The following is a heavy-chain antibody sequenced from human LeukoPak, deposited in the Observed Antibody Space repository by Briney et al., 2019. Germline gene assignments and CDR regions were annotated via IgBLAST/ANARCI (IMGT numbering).Heavy chain of an antibody. CDR2: ISSSGSTI. J-gene: IGHJ4*02. CDR3: ARARDCSGGSCYSGYFDY. D-gene: IGHD2-15*01. V-gene: IGHV3-11*01. CDR1: GFTFSDYY. Sequence: GGSLRLSCAASGFTFSDYYMSWIRQAPGKGLEGVSYISSSGSTIYYADSVKGRFTISRDNAKNSLYLQMNSLRAEDTAVYYCARARDCSGGSCYSGYFDYWGQGTLVTVSS.